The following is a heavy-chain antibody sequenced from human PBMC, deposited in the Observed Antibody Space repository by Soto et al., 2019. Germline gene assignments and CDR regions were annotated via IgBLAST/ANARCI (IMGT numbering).Heavy chain of an antibody. V-gene: IGHV1-2*02. Sequence: ASVKVSCKASGYTFTGYYMHWVRQAPGQGLEWMGWINPNSGGTNYAQKFQGRVTMTRDTSISTAYMELSRLRSDDTAVYYCASAIAVAGTALPGDYYYYYGMDVWGQGTTVTVSS. CDR3: ASAIAVAGTALPGDYYYYYGMDV. CDR1: GYTFTGYY. D-gene: IGHD6-19*01. J-gene: IGHJ6*02. CDR2: INPNSGGT.